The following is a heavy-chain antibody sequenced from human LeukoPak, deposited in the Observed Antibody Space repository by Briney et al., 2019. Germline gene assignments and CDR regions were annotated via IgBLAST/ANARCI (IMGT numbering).Heavy chain of an antibody. CDR3: ARLGGYYGSGSYLGEHMDV. Sequence: ASVKVSCKASGGTFSSYAISWVRQAPGQGLEWMGGIIPIFGTANYAQKFQGRVTMTTDTSTSTAYMELRSLRSDDTAVYYCARLGGYYGSGSYLGEHMDVWGKGTTVTISS. J-gene: IGHJ6*03. V-gene: IGHV1-69*05. CDR1: GGTFSSYA. D-gene: IGHD3-10*01. CDR2: IIPIFGTA.